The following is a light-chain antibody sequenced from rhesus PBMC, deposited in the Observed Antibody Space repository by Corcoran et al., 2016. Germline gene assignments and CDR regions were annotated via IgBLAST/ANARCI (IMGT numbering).Light chain of an antibody. J-gene: IGKJ4*01. CDR2: DSS. V-gene: IGKV3S9*01. CDR3: QQYDTWNT. CDR1: QRVSTS. Sequence: EIVMTQSPATLSLPPGERATLSSRASQRVSTSVAWYQQRPHQAPRLLLYDSSSRATVPPDRFSGSGSGTDVTLIISSLEPEDIGLYFCQQYDTWNTFGGGTKVEL.